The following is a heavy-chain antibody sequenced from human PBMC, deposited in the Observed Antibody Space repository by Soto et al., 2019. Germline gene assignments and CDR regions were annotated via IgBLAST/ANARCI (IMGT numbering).Heavy chain of an antibody. CDR3: AKDWGPPFSTSWYYDF. D-gene: IGHD6-13*01. J-gene: IGHJ4*02. CDR1: AFTFSHYG. V-gene: IGHV3-30*18. Sequence: QVQLVESGGGVVQPGRSLRLSCAASAFTFSHYGMHWVRQAPGKGLEWVAVISFDGSSTYYADSVKGRFTISRDNSKNTLYLQTNSLRPEDTAVYYSAKDWGPPFSTSWYYDFWGQGTLVTVSS. CDR2: ISFDGSST.